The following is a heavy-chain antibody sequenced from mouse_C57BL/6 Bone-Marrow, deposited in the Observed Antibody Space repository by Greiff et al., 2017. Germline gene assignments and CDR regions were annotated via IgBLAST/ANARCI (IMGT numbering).Heavy chain of an antibody. V-gene: IGHV1-12*01. J-gene: IGHJ4*01. Sequence: QVQLQQSGAELVRPGASVKMSCKASGYTFTSYNMHWVKQTPRQGLEWIGAIYPGNGDTSYNQKFKGKATLAVDKSSSTAYMKLSSLTSEDSAVYFCARGRILGRNYYAMDYWGQGTSVTVSS. CDR3: ARGRILGRNYYAMDY. CDR1: GYTFTSYN. CDR2: IYPGNGDT. D-gene: IGHD3-3*01.